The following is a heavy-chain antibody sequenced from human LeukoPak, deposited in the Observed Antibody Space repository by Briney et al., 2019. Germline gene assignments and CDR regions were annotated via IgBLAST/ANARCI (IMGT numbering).Heavy chain of an antibody. J-gene: IGHJ4*02. CDR3: ARVFARGGEISGSYYYY. V-gene: IGHV1-69*05. CDR2: IIPMFGTA. D-gene: IGHD1-26*01. CDR1: GGTFISYA. Sequence: GASVRVSCKASGGTFISYAISWVRQAPGQGLEWMGGIIPMFGTANYAQKFQGRVTITTDESTSTAYMELSSLGSEDTAMYYCARVFARGGEISGSYYYYWGQGTLVTVSS.